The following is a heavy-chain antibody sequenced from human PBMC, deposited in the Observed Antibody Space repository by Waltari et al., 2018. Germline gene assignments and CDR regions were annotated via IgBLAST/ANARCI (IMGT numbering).Heavy chain of an antibody. V-gene: IGHV4-61*02. CDR2: IYTSGST. Sequence: QVQLQESGPGLVKPSQTLSLTCTVSGGSISSGSYYWSWIRQPAGKGLEWIGRIYTSGSTNYNPSLKSRVTISVDTSKNQFSLKLSSVTAADTAVYYCTMNGNYYGSTIDYWGLGTLVTVSS. CDR3: TMNGNYYGSTIDY. J-gene: IGHJ4*02. CDR1: GGSISSGSYY. D-gene: IGHD3-10*01.